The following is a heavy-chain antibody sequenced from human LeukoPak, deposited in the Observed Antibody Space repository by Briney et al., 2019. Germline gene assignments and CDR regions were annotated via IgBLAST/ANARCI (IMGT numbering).Heavy chain of an antibody. J-gene: IGHJ4*02. CDR1: GFTFRDSA. CDR2: ISTDGSRI. V-gene: IGHV3-64*02. CDR3: TRGLAISTSGWYDTFDY. Sequence: PGGSLRLSCAASGFTFRDSAMYWVRQAPGKGLEYVSVISTDGSRIYYADSVKGRFTISRDNSKNTLYPQMGGLRAEDMAVYYCTRGLAISTSGWYDTFDYWGQGALVTVSS. D-gene: IGHD6-19*01.